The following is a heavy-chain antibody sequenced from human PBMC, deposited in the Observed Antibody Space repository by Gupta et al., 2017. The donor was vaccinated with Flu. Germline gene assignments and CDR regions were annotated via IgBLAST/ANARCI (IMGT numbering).Heavy chain of an antibody. Sequence: QVQLVESGGGVVQPGRSLRPSCAPSGFTFSSYGMPWVRQAPGKGLEWLAVIGYDGSNKYYADSGKGRFTSSRDNSKNTLYLQMNSLRAEDTAVYYCARESATFKYSSYYFDYWGQGTLVTVSS. CDR3: ARESATFKYSSYYFDY. J-gene: IGHJ4*02. CDR1: GFTFSSYG. V-gene: IGHV3-33*01. D-gene: IGHD6-6*01. CDR2: IGYDGSNK.